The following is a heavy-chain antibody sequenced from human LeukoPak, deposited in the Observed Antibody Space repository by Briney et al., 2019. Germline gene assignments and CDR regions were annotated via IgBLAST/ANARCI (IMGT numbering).Heavy chain of an antibody. CDR1: GGTFRNYA. Sequence: SSGKVSCKASGGTFRNYAISLVRQAPGQGLEWMGGIIPIFHTTTYAPKFQGKVTITADESTRTAHMELSSLTSEDTAVYYCSGVALRSSSWCDFRFDYWGQGTLVTVSS. J-gene: IGHJ4*02. CDR3: SGVALRSSSWCDFRFDY. CDR2: IIPIFHTT. V-gene: IGHV1-69*01. D-gene: IGHD6-13*01.